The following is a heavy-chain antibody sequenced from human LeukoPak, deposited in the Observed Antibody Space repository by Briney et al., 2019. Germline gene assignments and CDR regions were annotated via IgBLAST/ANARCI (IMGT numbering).Heavy chain of an antibody. D-gene: IGHD1-26*01. CDR2: ISYSGNT. J-gene: IGHJ4*02. V-gene: IGHV4-61*01. CDR1: GVSVRSDSNY. Sequence: SETLSLTCTVSGVSVRSDSNYWSWIRQPPGKGLEWIGYISYSGNTDYNPSLKSRVTISIDTSKNQFSLKLSSVTAADTAVYYCAKPVGANLWAFDYWGQGTLVTVSS. CDR3: AKPVGANLWAFDY.